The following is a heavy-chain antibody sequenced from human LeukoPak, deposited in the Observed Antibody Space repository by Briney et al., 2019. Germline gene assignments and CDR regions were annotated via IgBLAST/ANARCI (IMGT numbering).Heavy chain of an antibody. CDR3: ARIDWVTDF. D-gene: IGHD2-21*01. CDR1: GFPFSAYW. J-gene: IGHJ4*02. CDR2: ITSDGAT. V-gene: IGHV3-74*01. Sequence: PGGSLRLSCAASGFPFSAYWMLWARPAPGKGLVWVSRITSDGATSYADSVKGRFTISRENAKNTLYLQLNSLRAEDTAVYYCARIDWVTDFWGQGTLVTVSS.